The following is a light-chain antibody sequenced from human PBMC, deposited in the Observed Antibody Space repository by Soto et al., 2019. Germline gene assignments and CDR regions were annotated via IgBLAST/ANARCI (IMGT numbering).Light chain of an antibody. J-gene: IGKJ5*01. Sequence: EIVLTQSPGTLSLSPGERATLSCRASQSVSSSYLAWYQQKPGQAPRLLIYGASSRATGIPDRFSGGGSGTDLTLTISRLEPEDFAVYYCQQYGSSPPITFGQGTRLEMK. CDR1: QSVSSSY. CDR2: GAS. V-gene: IGKV3-20*01. CDR3: QQYGSSPPIT.